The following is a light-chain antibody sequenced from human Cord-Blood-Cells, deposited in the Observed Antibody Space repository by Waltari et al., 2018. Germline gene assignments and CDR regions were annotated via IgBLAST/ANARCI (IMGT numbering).Light chain of an antibody. CDR2: EGS. V-gene: IGLV2-23*01. CDR3: CSYAGSSTLV. Sequence: QSALTQPASVSGSPGQSITISCTGTSSDVWSYNLVPWYQQHPGKAPKLMIYEGSKRPSGVSKRFCGSKSGNTASLTISGLQAEDEADYYCCSYAGSSTLVFGGGTKLTVL. J-gene: IGLJ3*02. CDR1: SSDVWSYNL.